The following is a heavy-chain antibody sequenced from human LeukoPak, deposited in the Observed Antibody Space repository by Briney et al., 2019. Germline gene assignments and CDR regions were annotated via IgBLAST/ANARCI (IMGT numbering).Heavy chain of an antibody. J-gene: IGHJ3*02. V-gene: IGHV6-1*01. CDR2: TYYRSKWYN. CDR3: ARVKADSSGNDAFDI. Sequence: PSQSLSLTCAISGDSVSNNSAAWNWIRQSPSRGLEWLGRTYYRSKWYNDYAVSVKSRVTINPDTSKNQFSLKLSSVTAADTAVYYCARVKADSSGNDAFDIWGQGTMVTVSS. CDR1: GDSVSNNSAA. D-gene: IGHD3-22*01.